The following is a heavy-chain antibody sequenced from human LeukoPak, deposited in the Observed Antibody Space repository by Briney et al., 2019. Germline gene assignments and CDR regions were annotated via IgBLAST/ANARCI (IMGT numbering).Heavy chain of an antibody. CDR3: AREDYYDSSGYS. Sequence: PGGSLRLSCAASGFTFISYAMHWVRQAPGKGLEWVAVISYDGSNKYYADSVKGRFTISRDNSKNTLYLQMNSLRVEDTAVYYCAREDYYDSSGYSWGQGTLVTVSS. CDR1: GFTFISYA. D-gene: IGHD3-22*01. J-gene: IGHJ5*02. CDR2: ISYDGSNK. V-gene: IGHV3-30*04.